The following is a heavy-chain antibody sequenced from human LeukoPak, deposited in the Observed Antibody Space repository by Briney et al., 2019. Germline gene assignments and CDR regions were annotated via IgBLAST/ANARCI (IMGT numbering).Heavy chain of an antibody. J-gene: IGHJ4*02. CDR2: ISSSGNSI. CDR1: GFTFSSYE. Sequence: PGGSLRLSCAASGFTFSSYEMNWVRQAPGKGLEWVSYISSSGNSIYYADSVEGRFTISRDNAKKSLYLQMNSLRAEDSAVYYCARESTSTSCSDYWGQGDLVTVSS. CDR3: ARESTSTSCSDY. D-gene: IGHD6-13*01. V-gene: IGHV3-48*03.